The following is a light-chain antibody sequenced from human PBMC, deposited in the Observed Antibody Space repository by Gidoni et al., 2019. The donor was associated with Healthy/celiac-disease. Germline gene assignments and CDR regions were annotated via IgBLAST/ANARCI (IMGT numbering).Light chain of an antibody. Sequence: IQMTHSPSSLSASVGDRVTITCQASQDISNYLNWYQQKPGKATKLLIYDASNLETGVPSRLSGSGSGTDFTFNISSLQPEDIATYYCQQYDNLPPLTFGGGTKVEIK. CDR3: QQYDNLPPLT. V-gene: IGKV1-33*01. CDR1: QDISNY. CDR2: DAS. J-gene: IGKJ4*01.